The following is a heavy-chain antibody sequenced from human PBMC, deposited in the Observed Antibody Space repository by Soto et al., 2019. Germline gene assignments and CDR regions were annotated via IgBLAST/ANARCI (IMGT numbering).Heavy chain of an antibody. V-gene: IGHV4-34*01. CDR3: ARGRGHFDY. CDR2: INHSGST. Sequence: SETLSLTCAVYGGSFSGYYWSWIRQPPGKGLEWIGEINHSGSTNYNPSLKSRVTISVDTSKNQFSLKLSSVTAADTAVYYCARGRGHFDYWGQGTLVTVST. D-gene: IGHD3-10*01. J-gene: IGHJ4*02. CDR1: GGSFSGYY.